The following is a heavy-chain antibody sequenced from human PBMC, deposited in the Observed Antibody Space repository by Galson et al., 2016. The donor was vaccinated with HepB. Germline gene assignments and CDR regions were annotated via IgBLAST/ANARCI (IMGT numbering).Heavy chain of an antibody. CDR2: ISAYNGNT. V-gene: IGHV1-18*01. Sequence: SVKVSCKASGYKFTSYGINWVRQAPGQGLEWMGWISAYNGNTQYAQRFQGRVTMTTDTYTTTAYMDLSSLRSDDTAVYYCATLRDGNSSGSLDYWGQGTLVTVSS. D-gene: IGHD6-19*01. J-gene: IGHJ4*02. CDR1: GYKFTSYG. CDR3: ATLRDGNSSGSLDY.